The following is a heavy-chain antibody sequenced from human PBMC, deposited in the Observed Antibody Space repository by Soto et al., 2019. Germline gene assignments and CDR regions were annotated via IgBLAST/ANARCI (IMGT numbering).Heavy chain of an antibody. CDR2: ISGSGGST. J-gene: IGHJ3*02. Sequence: EVQLLESGGGLVQPGGSLRLSCAASGFTFSSYAMRWVRQAPGKGLEWVSAISGSGGSTYYADSVKGRFTISRDNSKNTLYLQMNRLRAEDTAVYYCAKDRYYYDSRGDDIWGQGTMVTVSS. CDR3: AKDRYYYDSRGDDI. D-gene: IGHD3-22*01. CDR1: GFTFSSYA. V-gene: IGHV3-23*01.